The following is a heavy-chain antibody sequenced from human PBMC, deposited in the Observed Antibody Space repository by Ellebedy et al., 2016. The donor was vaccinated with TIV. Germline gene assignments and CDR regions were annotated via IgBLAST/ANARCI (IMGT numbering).Heavy chain of an antibody. CDR1: GFRFDDYS. CDR3: AKDKGITVAGIDF. D-gene: IGHD6-19*01. V-gene: IGHV3-43*01. Sequence: PGGSLRLSCATSGFRFDDYSMHWVRQAPGKGLEWVSFIAWDGAHTYYADSVKGRVTISRDNSKNSLYLEINGLRTEDTALYYCAKDKGITVAGIDFWGQGTLLTVSS. CDR2: IAWDGAHT. J-gene: IGHJ4*02.